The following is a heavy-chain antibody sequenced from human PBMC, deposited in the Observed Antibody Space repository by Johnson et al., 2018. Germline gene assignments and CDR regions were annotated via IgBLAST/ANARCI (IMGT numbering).Heavy chain of an antibody. CDR3: AKKKTGPDVFDF. Sequence: VQLVQSGGGLVQPGGSLRLSCAASGFTFSSYAMSWVRQAPGKGLEWVSGISGSGGSTYYADSVKGRFTISRDNSKNTLYVQMNSLRAGDKAVYDCAKKKTGPDVFDFWGQGTMVTVSS. J-gene: IGHJ3*01. CDR1: GFTFSSYA. D-gene: IGHD1-14*01. V-gene: IGHV3-23*04. CDR2: ISGSGGST.